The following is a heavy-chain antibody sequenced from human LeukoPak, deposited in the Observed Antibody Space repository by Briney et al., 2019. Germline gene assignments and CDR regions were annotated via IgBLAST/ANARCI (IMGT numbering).Heavy chain of an antibody. CDR1: GGSLSSYY. Sequence: SETLSLTCTVYGGSLSSYYWSWIRQPPGKGLEWIGYIYYSGSTNYNPSLKSRVTISVDTSKNQFSLKLSSVTAADTAVYYCARGYSSSWYRYWGQGTLVTVSS. CDR2: IYYSGST. J-gene: IGHJ4*02. D-gene: IGHD6-13*01. CDR3: ARGYSSSWYRY. V-gene: IGHV4-59*12.